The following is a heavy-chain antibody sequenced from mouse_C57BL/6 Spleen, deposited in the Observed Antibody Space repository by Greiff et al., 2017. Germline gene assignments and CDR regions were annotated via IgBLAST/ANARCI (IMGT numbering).Heavy chain of an antibody. Sequence: EVKLVESGGGLVKPGGSLKLSCAASGFTFSSHAMSWVRQTPEKRLEWVATISDGGSYTYYPDNVKGRFTNSRDNAKNNLYLQMSHLKSEDTAMYYCARDRVADYWGQGTTLTVSS. CDR3: ARDRVADY. CDR2: ISDGGSYT. D-gene: IGHD1-1*02. J-gene: IGHJ2*01. CDR1: GFTFSSHA. V-gene: IGHV5-4*01.